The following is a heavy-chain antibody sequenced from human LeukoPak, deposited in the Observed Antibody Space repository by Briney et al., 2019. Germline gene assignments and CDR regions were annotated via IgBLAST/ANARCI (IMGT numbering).Heavy chain of an antibody. CDR3: ARHGYSFGPYYMDV. CDR2: IYISGST. Sequence: SETLSHTCSVSGVPISNYYWNWLRQSPGKGLEWVGYIYISGSTNFTPSLKSRVSISVDTSKNQFSLRLSSVTAADTSVYYCARHGYSFGPYYMDVWGKGTTITVSS. CDR1: GVPISNYY. D-gene: IGHD5-18*01. J-gene: IGHJ6*03. V-gene: IGHV4-59*08.